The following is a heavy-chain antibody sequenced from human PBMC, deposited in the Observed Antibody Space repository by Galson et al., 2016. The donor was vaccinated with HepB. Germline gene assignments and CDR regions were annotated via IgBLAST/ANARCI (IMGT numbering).Heavy chain of an antibody. CDR2: INTNTGNP. J-gene: IGHJ5*02. CDR3: AREGQYHYGSGTYYIQANWFDP. Sequence: SVKVSCKASGYTFTSYAMNWVRQAPGQGLEWMGWINTNTGNPTYAQGFTGRFVFSLDTSVSTAYLQISSLKAEDTAVYYCAREGQYHYGSGTYYIQANWFDPWGQGTLVTVSS. CDR1: GYTFTSYA. V-gene: IGHV7-4-1*02. D-gene: IGHD3-10*01.